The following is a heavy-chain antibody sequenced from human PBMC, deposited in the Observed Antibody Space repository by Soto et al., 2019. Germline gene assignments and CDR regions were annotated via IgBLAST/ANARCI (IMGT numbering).Heavy chain of an antibody. CDR2: INAGNGNT. J-gene: IGHJ2*01. CDR1: GYTFTSYA. D-gene: IGHD2-21*01. V-gene: IGHV1-3*01. Sequence: QVQLVQSGAEVKKPGASVKVSCKASGYTFTSYAMHWVRQAPGQRLEWMGWINAGNGNTKYSQKFQGRVTITRDPTASTAYVEMSSLRSEDTAVYYCARVPAYSIGDLWGRGTLVTVSS. CDR3: ARVPAYSIGDL.